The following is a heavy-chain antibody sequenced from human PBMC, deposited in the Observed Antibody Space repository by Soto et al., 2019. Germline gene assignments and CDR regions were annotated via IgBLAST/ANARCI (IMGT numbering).Heavy chain of an antibody. CDR3: ARGLRRQLLNWFDP. D-gene: IGHD2-2*01. CDR2: IYYSGST. J-gene: IGHJ5*02. CDR1: GGSISSSSYY. Sequence: SETLSLTCTVSGGSISSSSYYWGWIRQPPGKGLEWIGSIYYSGSTYYNPSLKSRVTISVDTSKNQFSLKLSSVTAADTAVYYCARGLRRQLLNWFDPWGQGTLVTVSS. V-gene: IGHV4-39*07.